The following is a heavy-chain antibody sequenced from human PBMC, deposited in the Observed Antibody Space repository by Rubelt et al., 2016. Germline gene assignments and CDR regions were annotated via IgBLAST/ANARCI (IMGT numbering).Heavy chain of an antibody. V-gene: IGHV1-69*01. CDR1: GGTFSSYA. J-gene: IGHJ5*02. CDR3: ARDDGYCRSTSCLLYNWFDP. Sequence: QVQLVQSGAEVKKPGSSVKVSCKASGGTFSSYAISWVRQAPGQGLEWMGGIIPIFGTANYAQKFQGRVTITADEATSTAYMGRSSLRSEDRAGYYCARDDGYCRSTSCLLYNWFDPWGQGTLVTVSS. CDR2: IIPIFGTA. D-gene: IGHD2-2*01.